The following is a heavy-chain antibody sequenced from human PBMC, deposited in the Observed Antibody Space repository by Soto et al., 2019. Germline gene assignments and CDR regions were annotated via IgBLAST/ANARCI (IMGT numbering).Heavy chain of an antibody. CDR2: FYYSGTT. J-gene: IGHJ4*02. CDR3: ARTSHDRTGYYYFDY. CDR1: GGSVTGGSYY. V-gene: IGHV4-61*01. Sequence: SETLSLTCTVSGGSVTGGSYYWSWIRQSPAKGLEWIGYFYYSGTTNYNPSLKSRVTISADTSKNQVSLTVNSVTAADTAVYYCARTSHDRTGYYYFDYWGRGTPGTVSS. D-gene: IGHD3-9*01.